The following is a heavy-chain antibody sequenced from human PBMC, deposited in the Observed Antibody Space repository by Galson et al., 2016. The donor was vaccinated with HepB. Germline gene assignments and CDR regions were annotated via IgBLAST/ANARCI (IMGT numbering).Heavy chain of an antibody. CDR3: AKSGVWVTHRSPDY. J-gene: IGHJ4*02. V-gene: IGHV3-23*01. Sequence: SLRLSCAASGFPFSPYAMSWVRQPPGKGLEWVSSLSGSGDVTHHADSVKGRFTISRDNSKNTLYLQMNSLRAEDTALYYCAKSGVWVTHRSPDYWGQGTLVTVSS. CDR2: LSGSGDVT. D-gene: IGHD3-16*02. CDR1: GFPFSPYA.